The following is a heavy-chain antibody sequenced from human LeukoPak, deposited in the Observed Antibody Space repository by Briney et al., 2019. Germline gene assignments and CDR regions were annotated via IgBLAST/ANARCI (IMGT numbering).Heavy chain of an antibody. J-gene: IGHJ4*02. CDR3: ARNTGYSSSWYDY. V-gene: IGHV3-23*01. CDR2: ISGSGGST. CDR1: GFTFSSYA. Sequence: GGSLRLSCAASGFTFSSYAMSWVRQAPGEGLEWVSAISGSGGSTYYADSVKGRFTISRDNSKNTLYLQMNSLRAEDTAVYYCARNTGYSSSWYDYWGQGTLVTVSS. D-gene: IGHD6-13*01.